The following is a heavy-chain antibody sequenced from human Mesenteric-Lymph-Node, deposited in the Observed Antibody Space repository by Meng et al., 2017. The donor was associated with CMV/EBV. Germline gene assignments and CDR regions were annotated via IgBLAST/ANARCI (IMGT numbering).Heavy chain of an antibody. V-gene: IGHV3-53*01. J-gene: IGHJ4*02. CDR2: IYGGGST. CDR1: GFTVSSYS. CDR3: TRDRVAAGFWSGYFDY. Sequence: GESLKIPCAASGFTVSSYSMSWVRQAPGKGLEWVSIIYGGGSTYYADSVKGRFTISRDNSKNTLYLQMNSLRAEDTAVYYYTRDRVAAGFWSGYFDYWGQGTLVTVSS. D-gene: IGHD3-3*01.